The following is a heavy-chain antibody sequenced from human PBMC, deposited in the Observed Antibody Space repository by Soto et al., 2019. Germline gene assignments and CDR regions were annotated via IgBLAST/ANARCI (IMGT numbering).Heavy chain of an antibody. D-gene: IGHD3-3*01. Sequence: SETLSLTCTVSGGAISTYYWTWIRQTAGKGLEWIGRIYSSGSTKYNPALQSRVTMSLDTSNNQFSLRMTSVTAADTAVYYCARGQRFSDWFDPWGQGTLVTVSS. V-gene: IGHV4-4*07. CDR2: IYSSGST. CDR1: GGAISTYY. J-gene: IGHJ5*02. CDR3: ARGQRFSDWFDP.